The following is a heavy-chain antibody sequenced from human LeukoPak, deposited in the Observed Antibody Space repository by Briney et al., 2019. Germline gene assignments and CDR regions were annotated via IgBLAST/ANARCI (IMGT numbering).Heavy chain of an antibody. V-gene: IGHV1-8*01. CDR1: GYTFTSYD. CDR3: ARARGSVAARRAYYYYYMDV. Sequence: ASVKVSCKASGYTFTSYDINWVRQATGQGLEWMGWMNPNSGNTGYAQKFQGRVTMTRNTSISTAYMELSSLRSEDTAVYYCARARGSVAARRAYYYYYMDVWGKGTTVTVSS. CDR2: MNPNSGNT. D-gene: IGHD6-6*01. J-gene: IGHJ6*03.